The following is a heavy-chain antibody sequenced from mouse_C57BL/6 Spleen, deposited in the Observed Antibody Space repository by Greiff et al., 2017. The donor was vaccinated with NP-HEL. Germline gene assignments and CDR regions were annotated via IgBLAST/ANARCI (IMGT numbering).Heavy chain of an antibody. CDR1: GYTFTSYW. CDR2: IYPGSGST. D-gene: IGHD1-1*01. V-gene: IGHV1-55*01. J-gene: IGHJ1*03. Sequence: QVQLQQPGAELVKPGASVKMSCKASGYTFTSYWITWVKQRPGQGLEWIGDIYPGSGSTNYNEKFKSKATLTVDKPSSTAYMQLSSLTSEDSAVYYCAREDYYGSSYWYFDVWGTGTTVTVSS. CDR3: AREDYYGSSYWYFDV.